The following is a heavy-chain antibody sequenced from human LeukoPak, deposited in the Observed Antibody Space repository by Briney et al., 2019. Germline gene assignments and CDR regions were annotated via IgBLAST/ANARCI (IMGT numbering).Heavy chain of an antibody. CDR1: GFAFGSLS. CDR3: AKGAAAGLVDWFDP. D-gene: IGHD6-13*01. Sequence: SGGSLRLSCVASGFAFGSLSMSWVRQAPGRGLEWVSSITGRGDETFYADSVKGRFSLSRDNSKNMLYLQMYSLGAEDTAIYYCAKGAAAGLVDWFDPWGQGTLVTVSS. V-gene: IGHV3-23*01. J-gene: IGHJ5*02. CDR2: ITGRGDET.